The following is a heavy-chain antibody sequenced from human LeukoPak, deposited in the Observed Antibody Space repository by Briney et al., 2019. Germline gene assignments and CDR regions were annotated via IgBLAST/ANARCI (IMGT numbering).Heavy chain of an antibody. V-gene: IGHV3-23*01. CDR1: GVTLSNYG. CDR2: ISGSGGST. Sequence: GGSLRLSCAVSGVTLSNYGMSWVRQAPGKGLEWVAGISGSGGSTNYADSVKGRFTISGDSPKNTLYLQMNSLRAEDTAVYFCAKRGVVIRVILVGFHKEANYFDSWGQGALVTVSS. J-gene: IGHJ4*02. CDR3: AKRGVVIRVILVGFHKEANYFDS. D-gene: IGHD3-22*01.